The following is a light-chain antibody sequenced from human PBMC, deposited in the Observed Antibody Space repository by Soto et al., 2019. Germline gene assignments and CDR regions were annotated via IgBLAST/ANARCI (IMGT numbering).Light chain of an antibody. J-gene: IGKJ2*01. CDR2: GVS. CDR3: QLYDESLWAYT. Sequence: EIVLTQTPVTLSLSPGERATLSCKASQSFWSGSLAWYQQKRGQAPRLLVFGVSSRATGIPDRFSGSGSGTDFTLIISRLEPADSALYYCQLYDESLWAYTFGHGDQPGDQ. V-gene: IGKV3-20*01. CDR1: QSFWSGS.